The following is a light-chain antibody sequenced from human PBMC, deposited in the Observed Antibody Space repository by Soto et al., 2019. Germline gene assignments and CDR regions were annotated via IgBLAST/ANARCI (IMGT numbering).Light chain of an antibody. V-gene: IGKV1-5*01. CDR1: QSISSW. J-gene: IGKJ4*01. CDR3: QQYKSFSLT. CDR2: DAS. Sequence: DIQMTQSPSTLSASVGDRLTITCRASQSISSWVAWYQQKPGKPPKLLIYDASSLESGVPSRFSGSGSGTDFTLTISCLQSEDFATYYCQQYKSFSLTFGGGTKVDIK.